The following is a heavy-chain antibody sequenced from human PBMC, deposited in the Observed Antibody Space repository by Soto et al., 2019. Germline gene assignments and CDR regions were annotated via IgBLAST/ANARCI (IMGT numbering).Heavy chain of an antibody. CDR3: TRGRRYYGMDV. V-gene: IGHV4-59*01. J-gene: IGHJ6*02. CDR1: GGSISSYY. Sequence: SETLSLTCTVSGGSISSYYWSWIRQPPGKGLEWIGYIYYSGSTNYNPSLKSRVTISVDTSKNQFSLKLSSVTAADTAVYYCTRGRRYYGMDVWGQGTTVTVSS. CDR2: IYYSGST.